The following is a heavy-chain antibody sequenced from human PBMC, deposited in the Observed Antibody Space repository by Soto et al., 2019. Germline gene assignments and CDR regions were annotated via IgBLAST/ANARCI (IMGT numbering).Heavy chain of an antibody. J-gene: IGHJ6*02. CDR2: INGANGNT. D-gene: IGHD1-1*01. V-gene: IGHV1-3*01. CDR3: ARGKGMEENYYYHGMDV. Sequence: QVQVVQSGAEVKKPGASVKVSCKASGYSFSTYSMHWVRQAPGQGLEWMGWINGANGNTRYSQKFKDSASISRDTPASTGYMELSSLRSEDTAVYYCARGKGMEENYYYHGMDVWGPGTTVIVSS. CDR1: GYSFSTYS.